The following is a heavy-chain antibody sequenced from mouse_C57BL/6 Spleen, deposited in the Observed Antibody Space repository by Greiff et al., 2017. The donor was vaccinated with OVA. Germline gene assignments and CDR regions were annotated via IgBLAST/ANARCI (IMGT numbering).Heavy chain of an antibody. Sequence: VQLQQPGAELVKPGASVKLSCKASGYTFTSYWMHWVKQRPGQGLEWIGMIHPNSGSTNYNEKFKSKATLTVDKSSSTAYMQLSGLTSEDSAVYYCARESSYYSNLFAYWGQGTLVTVSA. CDR3: ARESSYYSNLFAY. D-gene: IGHD2-5*01. V-gene: IGHV1-64*01. J-gene: IGHJ3*01. CDR2: IHPNSGST. CDR1: GYTFTSYW.